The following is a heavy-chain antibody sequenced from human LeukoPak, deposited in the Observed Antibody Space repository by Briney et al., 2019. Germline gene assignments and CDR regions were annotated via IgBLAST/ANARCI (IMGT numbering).Heavy chain of an antibody. CDR2: IYYSGST. D-gene: IGHD6-19*01. CDR1: GGSISSSNYY. J-gene: IGHJ4*02. Sequence: SETLSLTCTVSGGSISSSNYYWGWIRQPPGKGLEWVGNIYYSGSTYYKPSLKTRVTISVDTSKNQFSLKLTSVTAADTAVYYCARHASVDGNWPRPLDYWGQGSLVTVSS. V-gene: IGHV4-39*01. CDR3: ARHASVDGNWPRPLDY.